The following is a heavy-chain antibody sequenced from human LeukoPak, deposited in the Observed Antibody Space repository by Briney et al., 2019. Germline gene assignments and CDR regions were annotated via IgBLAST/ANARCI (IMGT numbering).Heavy chain of an antibody. Sequence: PGGSLRLSCAASGFTFSSYWMSWVRQAPGKGLEWVANIKQDGSEKYYVDSVKGGFTISRDNAKNSLYLQTNSLTAEDTAVYYCARGIDNSYYYMDVWGKGTTVTVSS. CDR2: IKQDGSEK. CDR3: ARGIDNSYYYMDV. V-gene: IGHV3-7*01. CDR1: GFTFSSYW. J-gene: IGHJ6*03.